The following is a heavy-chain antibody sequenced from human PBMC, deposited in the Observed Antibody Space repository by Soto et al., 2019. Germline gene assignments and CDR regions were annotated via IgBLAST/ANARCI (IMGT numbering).Heavy chain of an antibody. V-gene: IGHV1-46*01. CDR3: GRDRPPRAVAGTTYGMVFWFDT. J-gene: IGHJ5*02. D-gene: IGHD6-19*01. Sequence: QVQLVQSGSEVKKPGASVKVSCKASGYTFTSYYMHWVRQAPVQGLEWMGIINPSGGSTSYAQNFQGRGTMTRDTSTRTVYMELSILGAEDTAVYYCGRDRPPRAVAGTTYGMVFWFDTWGQGNLVTVAS. CDR2: INPSGGST. CDR1: GYTFTSYY.